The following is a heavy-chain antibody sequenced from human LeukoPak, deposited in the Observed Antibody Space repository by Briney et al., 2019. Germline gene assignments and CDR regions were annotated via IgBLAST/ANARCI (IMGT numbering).Heavy chain of an antibody. V-gene: IGHV3-30*18. CDR2: ISYDGSNK. D-gene: IGHD1-20*01. CDR3: AKGGRITGTYFGY. CDR1: GFTFSSYG. J-gene: IGHJ4*02. Sequence: PGGSLRLSCAASGFTFSSYGMHWVRQAPGKGLEWVAVISYDGSNKYYADSVKGRFTISRDNSKNTLYLQMNSLRAEDTAVYYCAKGGRITGTYFGYWGQGTLVTVSS.